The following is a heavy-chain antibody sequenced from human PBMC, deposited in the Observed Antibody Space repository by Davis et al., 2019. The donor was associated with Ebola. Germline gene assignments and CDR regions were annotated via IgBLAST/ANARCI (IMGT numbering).Heavy chain of an antibody. J-gene: IGHJ6*02. D-gene: IGHD3-9*01. CDR3: ATLDILTAYVSYAMDV. CDR1: GGTFSSYA. CDR2: IIPILGIA. V-gene: IGHV1-69*04. Sequence: SVKVSCKASGGTFSSYAISWVRQAPGQGLEWMGRIIPILGIANYAQKFQDRVTITADKSTDTVYMELSSLRYEDTAVYYCATLDILTAYVSYAMDVWGQGTTVTVS.